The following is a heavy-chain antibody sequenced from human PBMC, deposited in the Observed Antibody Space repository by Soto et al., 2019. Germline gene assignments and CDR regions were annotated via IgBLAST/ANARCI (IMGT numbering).Heavy chain of an antibody. CDR1: GDSITWSSFY. V-gene: IGHV4-39*01. CDR3: ARHYSSGSRNWFDP. Sequence: PSETLSLTCTVSGDSITWSSFYWGWIRQPPGKGLEWIGNIYYSGSTYYNPSLRSRVTISVDTSKNQFSLKLSSVTAADTAVFYCARHYSSGSRNWFDPWGQGTLVTVSS. D-gene: IGHD6-19*01. J-gene: IGHJ5*02. CDR2: IYYSGST.